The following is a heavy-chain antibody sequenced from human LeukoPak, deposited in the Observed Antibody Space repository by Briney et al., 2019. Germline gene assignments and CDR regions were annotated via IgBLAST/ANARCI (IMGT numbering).Heavy chain of an antibody. CDR1: GFTFSSYS. CDR3: ARGYCSSTSCYTNWFDP. CDR2: ISSSSSYI. J-gene: IGHJ5*02. V-gene: IGHV3-21*01. D-gene: IGHD2-2*02. Sequence: PGGSLRLSCAASGFTFSSYSMNWVRQAPGKGLEWVSSISSSSSYIYYADSVKGRFTISRDNAKNSLYLQMNSLRAEDTAVYYCARGYCSSTSCYTNWFDPWGQGTLVTVPS.